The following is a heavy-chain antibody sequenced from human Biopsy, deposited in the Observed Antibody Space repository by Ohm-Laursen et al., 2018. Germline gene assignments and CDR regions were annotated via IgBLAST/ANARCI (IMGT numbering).Heavy chain of an antibody. CDR1: GGTFTNYA. Sequence: SVKVSCKSSGGTFTNYAISWVRQAPGQGLEWMGGIIPIFGTANYAQKFQGRVTITADESTSTAYMELSGLRSDDTAVYYCARDALGGGSYRFFYWGQGSLVTVSS. CDR3: ARDALGGGSYRFFY. CDR2: IIPIFGTA. V-gene: IGHV1-69*13. J-gene: IGHJ4*02. D-gene: IGHD1-26*01.